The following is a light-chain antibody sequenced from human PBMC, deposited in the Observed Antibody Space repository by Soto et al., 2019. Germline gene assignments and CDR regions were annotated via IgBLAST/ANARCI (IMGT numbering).Light chain of an antibody. CDR3: AAWDDSLNGAV. Sequence: QSVLTQPPSASGTPGQRVTITCSGSSSNIGSNTVNWYQQLPGTAPKLLIYSNNQRPSGVPDRFSCSKSGTSASLAISGLQSEDEAYYYCAAWDDSLNGAVFGGGTQLTVL. J-gene: IGLJ7*01. CDR1: SSNIGSNT. V-gene: IGLV1-44*01. CDR2: SNN.